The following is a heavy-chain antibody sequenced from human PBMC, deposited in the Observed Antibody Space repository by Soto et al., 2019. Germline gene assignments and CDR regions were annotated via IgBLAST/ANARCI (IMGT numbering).Heavy chain of an antibody. CDR1: GGSLSNYG. V-gene: IGHV1-69*12. D-gene: IGHD3-22*01. CDR2: IIPVFGTP. J-gene: IGHJ6*02. Sequence: QVQLVQSGAEVKKPGSSVKVSCKASGGSLSNYGISWVRQAPGQGLEWMGAIIPVFGTPNYAQQFQDRVTITADESTTTVYMEVRSLTAEDTAVYYCARGDATKIVVTTYSAMDVWGQGTTVTVSS. CDR3: ARGDATKIVVTTYSAMDV.